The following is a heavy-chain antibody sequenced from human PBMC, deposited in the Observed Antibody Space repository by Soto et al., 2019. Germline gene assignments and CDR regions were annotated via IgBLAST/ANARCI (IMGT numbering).Heavy chain of an antibody. Sequence: KLRKTLSLTCAVSGYSISSGYYWGWIRQPPGEGLEWVATIYHSGSTYYNPSLKNRVTISVDTSKNQFSLKLSSVTAADTAVYYCARADHAYYFDYWGQGALVTVSS. V-gene: IGHV4-38-2*01. J-gene: IGHJ4*02. CDR3: ARADHAYYFDY. CDR1: GYSISSGYY. CDR2: IYHSGST.